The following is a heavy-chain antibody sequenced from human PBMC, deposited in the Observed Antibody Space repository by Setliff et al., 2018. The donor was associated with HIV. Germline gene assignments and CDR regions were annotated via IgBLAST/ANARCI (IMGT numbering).Heavy chain of an antibody. CDR3: ARDRLYCSGGSCYSVGPNDVFDI. J-gene: IGHJ3*02. V-gene: IGHV4-39*02. Sequence: PSETLSLTCTVSGGSISSSSYYWGWIRQPPGKGLEWIGSIYYSGSTYYNPSLKSRVTISVDTSKNQFSLKLSSVTAADTAVYYCARDRLYCSGGSCYSVGPNDVFDIWGQGTMVTVSS. CDR2: IYYSGST. CDR1: GGSISSSSYY. D-gene: IGHD2-15*01.